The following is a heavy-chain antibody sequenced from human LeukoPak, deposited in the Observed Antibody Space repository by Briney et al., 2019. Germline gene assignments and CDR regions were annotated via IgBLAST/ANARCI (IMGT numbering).Heavy chain of an antibody. D-gene: IGHD3-10*01. CDR1: GYTFTSYG. V-gene: IGHV1-18*01. J-gene: IGHJ5*02. CDR3: ARDYYYYGSGSYYSGISDP. CDR2: ISAYNGNT. Sequence: ASVKVSCKASGYTFTSYGISWVRQAPGQGLECMGWISAYNGNTNYAQKLQGRVTMTTDTSTSTAYMELRSLRSDDTAVYYCARDYYYYGSGSYYSGISDPWGQGTLVTVSS.